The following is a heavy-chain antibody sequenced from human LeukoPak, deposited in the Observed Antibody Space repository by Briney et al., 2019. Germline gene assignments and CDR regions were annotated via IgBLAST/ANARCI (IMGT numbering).Heavy chain of an antibody. CDR3: ARASSGYDSTYYFDY. CDR1: GFTFSIYA. J-gene: IGHJ4*02. Sequence: GGSLRLSCAASGFTFSIYAMSWVRQAPGKGLEWVSTFSKSGTATYYPDSMKGRFTISRDNSKNTLYLQMNSLRAGDTAVYYCARASSGYDSTYYFDYWGQGTLVTVSS. CDR2: FSKSGTAT. V-gene: IGHV3-23*01. D-gene: IGHD5-12*01.